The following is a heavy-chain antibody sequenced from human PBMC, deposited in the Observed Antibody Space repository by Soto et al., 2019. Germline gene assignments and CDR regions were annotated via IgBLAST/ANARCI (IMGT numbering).Heavy chain of an antibody. Sequence: ASVKVSCKASGYTFTSYGISWVRQAPGQGLEWMGWISAYNGNTNYAQKLQGRVTMTTDTSTSTAYMELRSLRSDDTAVYYCARNRGSSTRRHSNYYYMDARSKGHTVTVS. CDR3: ARNRGSSTRRHSNYYYMDA. D-gene: IGHD2-2*01. J-gene: IGHJ6*03. V-gene: IGHV1-18*01. CDR1: GYTFTSYG. CDR2: ISAYNGNT.